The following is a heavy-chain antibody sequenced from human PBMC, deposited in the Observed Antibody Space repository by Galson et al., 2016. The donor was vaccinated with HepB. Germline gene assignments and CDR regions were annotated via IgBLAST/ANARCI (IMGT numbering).Heavy chain of an antibody. J-gene: IGHJ4*02. V-gene: IGHV4-39*07. D-gene: IGHD2-2*01. CDR2: IHCSGDT. CDR1: GGSINGRDYY. Sequence: ETLSLTCTVSGGSINGRDYYWGWIRQPPGKGLEWIGSIHCSGDTYYNPPLKSRVTVSLDTSKNQFSLNLRSETAADTALYYCVRDIRGSSRYGNSFDFWGQGTLVTVSS. CDR3: VRDIRGSSRYGNSFDF.